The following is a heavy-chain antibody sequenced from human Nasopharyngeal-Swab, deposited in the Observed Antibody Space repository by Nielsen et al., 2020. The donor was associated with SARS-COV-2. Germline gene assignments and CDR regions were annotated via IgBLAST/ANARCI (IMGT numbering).Heavy chain of an antibody. V-gene: IGHV3-9*01. CDR1: GFTFDDYA. Sequence: GGSLRLSCAASGFTFDDYAMHWVRQAPGKGLERVSGIRWNSVSIGYADSVKGRFTISRDNAKNSLYLQMNSLRAEDTALYYCAKGIAAAGSRCLDYWGQGTLVTVSS. CDR3: AKGIAAAGSRCLDY. D-gene: IGHD6-13*01. J-gene: IGHJ4*02. CDR2: IRWNSVSI.